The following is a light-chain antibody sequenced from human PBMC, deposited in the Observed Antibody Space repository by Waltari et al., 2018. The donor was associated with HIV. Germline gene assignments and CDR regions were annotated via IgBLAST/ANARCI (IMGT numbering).Light chain of an antibody. Sequence: YEFTQPPPVSVSPGQTARITRSGDQLGKGFVSRFQQRPGQSPVMVIYQDSERPSGIPERFSGSNSGNTATLTISGTQAMDEADYYCQAWDNNIAIFGGGTKLTVL. CDR3: QAWDNNIAI. CDR2: QDS. V-gene: IGLV3-1*01. J-gene: IGLJ2*01. CDR1: QLGKGF.